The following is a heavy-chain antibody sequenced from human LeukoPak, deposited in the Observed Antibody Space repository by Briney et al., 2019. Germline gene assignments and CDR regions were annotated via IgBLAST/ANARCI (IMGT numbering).Heavy chain of an antibody. J-gene: IGHJ4*02. CDR2: ISGSGGST. V-gene: IGHV3-23*01. Sequence: GGSLRLSCAASGFTFSSYGMSWVRQAPGKGLEWVSAISGSGGSTYYADSVKGRFTISRDNAKNSLYLQMNSLRAEDTAVYYCARGWRYFDWGQGTLVTVSS. D-gene: IGHD3-9*01. CDR1: GFTFSSYG. CDR3: ARGWRYFD.